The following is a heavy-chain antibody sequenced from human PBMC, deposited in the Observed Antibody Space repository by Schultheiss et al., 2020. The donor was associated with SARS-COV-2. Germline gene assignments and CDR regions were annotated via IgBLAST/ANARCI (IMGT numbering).Heavy chain of an antibody. D-gene: IGHD5-12*01. CDR3: TNMDV. V-gene: IGHV3-30*07. J-gene: IGHJ6*03. CDR1: RFTFSAFA. CDR2: ISYDGSNK. Sequence: GESLKISCAASRFTFSAFAMHWVRQAPGKGLEWVAVISYDGSNKYYADSVKGRFTISRHNSKNTLYLQMSSLRAEDTAVYWATNMDVWGKGTTVTVSS.